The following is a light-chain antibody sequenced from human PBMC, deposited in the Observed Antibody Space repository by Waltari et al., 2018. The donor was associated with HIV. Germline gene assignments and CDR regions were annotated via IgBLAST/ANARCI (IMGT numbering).Light chain of an antibody. CDR3: QQDHGCSWT. CDR2: KAS. J-gene: IGKJ1*01. V-gene: IGKV1-5*03. Sequence: DIQMTQSPSTLSASVGDRVTITCRASQSIDNWLAWYQQSPGKAPKLLIYKASDLKSGGPSRFSGSGHGTEFTLTISSLHPDDFATYYWQQDHGCSWTFGQGTKVEIK. CDR1: QSIDNW.